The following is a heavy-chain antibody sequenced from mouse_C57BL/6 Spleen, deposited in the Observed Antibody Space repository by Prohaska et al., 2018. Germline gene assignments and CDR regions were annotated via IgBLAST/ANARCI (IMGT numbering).Heavy chain of an antibody. J-gene: IGHJ1*03. Sequence: EVQLQQSGAELVRPGASVKLSCTASGFNIKDYYMHWVKQRPEQGREWIGSSDPEDGDNEYAPKFQGKATMTADTSSNTAYLQLSSLKSEDTAVYYCTTDYYYGSSPRWYFDVWGTGTTVTVSS. CDR1: GFNIKDYY. CDR3: TTDYYYGSSPRWYFDV. D-gene: IGHD1-1*01. V-gene: IGHV14-1*01. CDR2: SDPEDGDN.